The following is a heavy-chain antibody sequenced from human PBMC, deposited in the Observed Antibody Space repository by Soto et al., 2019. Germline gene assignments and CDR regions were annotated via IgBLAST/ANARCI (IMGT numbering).Heavy chain of an antibody. Sequence: EVQLVESGGGLVQPGRSLRLSCGASGFTFDEYGMHWVRQAPGKGLEWVSGISWNSGTIGYADSVKGRFTISRDNAKNSLYLQMSSLGAEDTALYYCEKSTGGTANGMDVWGQGTTVTVSS. D-gene: IGHD2-8*02. CDR3: EKSTGGTANGMDV. CDR2: ISWNSGTI. CDR1: GFTFDEYG. J-gene: IGHJ6*02. V-gene: IGHV3-9*01.